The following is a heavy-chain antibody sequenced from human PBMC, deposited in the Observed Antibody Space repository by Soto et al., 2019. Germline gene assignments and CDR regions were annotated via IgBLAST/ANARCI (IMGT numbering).Heavy chain of an antibody. J-gene: IGHJ6*02. CDR3: ARVRGPYYYDSGSDSGMDV. D-gene: IGHD3-10*01. Sequence: QVQLQESGPGLVKPSETLSLTCTVSGGSISNYYWSWIRQPPGKGLEWIGHIYKSGSTYYNPSLKSRVTISVKTSKNHFSLNLSSVTAADTAVYYCARVRGPYYYDSGSDSGMDVWGQGTTVTVSS. V-gene: IGHV4-59*01. CDR1: GGSISNYY. CDR2: IYKSGST.